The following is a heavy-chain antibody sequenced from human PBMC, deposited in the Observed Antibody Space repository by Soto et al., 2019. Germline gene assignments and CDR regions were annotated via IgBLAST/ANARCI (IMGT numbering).Heavy chain of an antibody. CDR2: IDPSDSYT. CDR1: GYNCTNYS. V-gene: IGHV5-10-1*01. J-gene: IGHJ4*02. CDR3: AMSGGIIGNTPITTWGPNKFDY. D-gene: IGHD1-7*01. Sequence: GESRNVSCKASGYNCTNYSISWVRQMPGKGLEWMGRIDPSDSYTNYSPSFQGHVTISADKSISTAYLQWSSLKASDTAMYYCAMSGGIIGNTPITTWGPNKFDYWGQGTLVTVSS.